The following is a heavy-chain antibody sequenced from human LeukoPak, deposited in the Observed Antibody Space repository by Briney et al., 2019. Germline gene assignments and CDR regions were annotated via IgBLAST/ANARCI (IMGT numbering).Heavy chain of an antibody. D-gene: IGHD6-25*01. J-gene: IGHJ4*02. Sequence: GSLRLSCVASGFSFNNYRMTWVRQAPGKGLEWVANIKQDGSEKQYVDSVKGRFAISRDNAKKPLYLQINTLRAEDTAVYYCVRGPHIAATSYWGQGTLVTVSS. CDR2: IKQDGSEK. CDR3: VRGPHIAATSY. CDR1: GFSFNNYR. V-gene: IGHV3-7*03.